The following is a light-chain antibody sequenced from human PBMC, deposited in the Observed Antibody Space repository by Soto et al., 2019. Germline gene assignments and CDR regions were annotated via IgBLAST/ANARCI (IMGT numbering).Light chain of an antibody. CDR1: QSITTY. Sequence: DIQMTQSPSSLSASVGDRVTVTCRASQSITTYLNWYQQKPGKAPKLLIYAASSLQSGVPSRFSGSGSGTDFTFTITSLQSEDFATYICQQSYGTPWTFGQGTKVEIK. V-gene: IGKV1-39*01. CDR3: QQSYGTPWT. CDR2: AAS. J-gene: IGKJ1*01.